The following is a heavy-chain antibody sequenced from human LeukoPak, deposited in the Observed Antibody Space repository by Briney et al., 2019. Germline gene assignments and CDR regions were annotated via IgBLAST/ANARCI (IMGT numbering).Heavy chain of an antibody. V-gene: IGHV3-7*01. CDR1: GFTFSTSW. J-gene: IGHJ4*02. CDR3: AKDYSSY. D-gene: IGHD2-21*01. Sequence: GGSLRLSCAASGFTFSTSWMTWVRQAPGKGLEWVANIKQDGSEKYYVDSVKGRFIISRDNAKNSLYLQMNSLRAEDTAVYFCAKDYSSYWGQGTLVTVSS. CDR2: IKQDGSEK.